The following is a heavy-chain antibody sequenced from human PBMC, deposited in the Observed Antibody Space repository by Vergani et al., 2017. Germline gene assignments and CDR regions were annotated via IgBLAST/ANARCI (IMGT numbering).Heavy chain of an antibody. CDR2: IFYTGTS. CDR3: ARHRGVGANDY. CDR1: GTSISGSSDY. D-gene: IGHD1-26*01. J-gene: IGHJ4*02. Sequence: QLQLQESGPGLLKPSETLSLTCSVSGTSISGSSDYWGWIRQPPGKGLEWIGSIFYTGTSYYNPSLESRATNSVDTSKNQFSLKLSSVTAADTAVYYCARHRGVGANDYWGQGTLVTVSS. V-gene: IGHV4-39*01.